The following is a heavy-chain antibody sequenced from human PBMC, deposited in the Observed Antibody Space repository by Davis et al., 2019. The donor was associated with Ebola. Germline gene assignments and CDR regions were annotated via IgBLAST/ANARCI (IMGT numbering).Heavy chain of an antibody. Sequence: GGSLRLSCAASGFTFSSYEMNWVRQAPGKGLEWVSSISSSSSYIYYADSVKGRFTISRDNAKNSLYLQMNSLRAEDTAVYYCARDSAGAAAGINWFDPWGQGTLVTVSS. J-gene: IGHJ5*02. CDR2: ISSSSSYI. V-gene: IGHV3-21*01. D-gene: IGHD6-13*01. CDR3: ARDSAGAAAGINWFDP. CDR1: GFTFSSYE.